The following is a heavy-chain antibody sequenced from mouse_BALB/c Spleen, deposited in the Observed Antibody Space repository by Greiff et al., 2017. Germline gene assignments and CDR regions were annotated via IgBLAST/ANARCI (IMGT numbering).Heavy chain of an antibody. V-gene: IGHV2-6-7*01. CDR2: IWGDGST. J-gene: IGHJ3*01. Sequence: VQLVESGPGLVAPSQSLSITCTVSGFSLTGYGVNWVRQPPGKGLEWLGMIWGDGSTDYNSALKSRLSISKDNSKSQVFLKMNSLQTDDTARYYCAREGDDGYSTWFAYWGQGTLVTVSA. CDR3: AREGDDGYSTWFAY. CDR1: GFSLTGYG. D-gene: IGHD2-3*01.